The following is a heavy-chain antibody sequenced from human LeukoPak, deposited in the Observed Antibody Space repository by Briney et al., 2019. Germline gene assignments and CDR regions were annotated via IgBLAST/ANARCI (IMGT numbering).Heavy chain of an antibody. J-gene: IGHJ4*02. V-gene: IGHV3-30*18. CDR2: ISYDGSNK. CDR1: GFTFSSYS. Sequence: PGGSLRLSCAASGFTFSSYSINWVRQAPGKGLEWVAVISYDGSNKHYADSVKGRFTISRDNSKNTLYLQLNSLRAEDTAVYYCAKVMDRDIVATIRLGSQYYFDYWGQGTLVTVSS. CDR3: AKVMDRDIVATIRLGSQYYFDY. D-gene: IGHD5-12*01.